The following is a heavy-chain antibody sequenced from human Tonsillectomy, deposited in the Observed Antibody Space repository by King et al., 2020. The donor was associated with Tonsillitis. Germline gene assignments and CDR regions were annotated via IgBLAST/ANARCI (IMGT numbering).Heavy chain of an antibody. Sequence: QLVQSGAEVKEPGASVKVSCKASGYTFTGYYIHWVRQAPGQGLEWMGWINPNSGGTNYAQKFQDRVTMTRDTSISTAYMELSRLTSDDTAVHYCAREAAPSGYDSRWDYWGQGTLVTVSS. CDR3: AREAAPSGYDSRWDY. V-gene: IGHV1-2*02. CDR2: INPNSGGT. J-gene: IGHJ4*02. D-gene: IGHD5-12*01. CDR1: GYTFTGYY.